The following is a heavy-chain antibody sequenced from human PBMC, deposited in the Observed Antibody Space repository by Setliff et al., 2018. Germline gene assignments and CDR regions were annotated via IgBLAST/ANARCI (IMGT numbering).Heavy chain of an antibody. CDR2: XXXXGXX. CDR1: GGSIXSSHS. V-gene: IGHV4-59*11. J-gene: IGHJ5*01. Sequence: PSETLSLTCTVSGGSIXSSHSWSWIRQPPGXXXXXXXXXXXXGXXXXXXXLEGRVTISVDTSKNQFSLSLTSVTAADTALYYCARRHLLSWFDSWGQGHLVTVSS. CDR3: ARRHLLSWFDS.